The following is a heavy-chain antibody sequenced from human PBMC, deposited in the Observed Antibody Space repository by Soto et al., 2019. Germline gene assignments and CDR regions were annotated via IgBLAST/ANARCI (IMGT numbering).Heavy chain of an antibody. CDR3: AKARPNSYVSGGGYYKAGGDY. Sequence: EVQLLGSGGGLVQPGGSLRLSCAASGLTFSTYAMSWVRQAPGKGLEWVSSISGNGANTYYTDSVKGRFIISRDNSKNTLFLQMNSLSAEDTALYYCAKARPNSYVSGGGYYKAGGDYWGQGTLVTVSS. J-gene: IGHJ4*02. CDR1: GLTFSTYA. V-gene: IGHV3-23*01. D-gene: IGHD3-10*01. CDR2: ISGNGANT.